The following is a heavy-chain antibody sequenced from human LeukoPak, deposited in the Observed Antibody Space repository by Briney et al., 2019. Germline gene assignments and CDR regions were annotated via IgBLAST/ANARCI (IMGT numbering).Heavy chain of an antibody. Sequence: GGSLRLSCVVSEFTFSSYAMSWVRQAPGKGLEWVSAISGSGGNTYYADSVKGRFTISRDNSKNTLYLQMNSLRAEDTAVYYCAKDDWGRFSDSSGYYFNAFDIWGQGTMVTVSS. CDR2: ISGSGGNT. J-gene: IGHJ3*02. V-gene: IGHV3-23*01. D-gene: IGHD3-22*01. CDR3: AKDDWGRFSDSSGYYFNAFDI. CDR1: EFTFSSYA.